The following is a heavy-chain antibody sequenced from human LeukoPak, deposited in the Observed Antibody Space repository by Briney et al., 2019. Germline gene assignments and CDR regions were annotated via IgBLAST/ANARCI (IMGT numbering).Heavy chain of an antibody. J-gene: IGHJ4*02. D-gene: IGHD4-17*01. CDR1: GFTFASFT. CDR2: MNPGSNYI. CDR3: VRGSYGDYDY. Sequence: GGSLRLSCAASGFTFASFTMNWVRQAPGKGLEWVSSMNPGSNYIYYTDSVKGRFTISRDNARNSLYLQMNSLRADDTAVYYCVRGSYGDYDYWGQGTLVSVSS. V-gene: IGHV3-21*01.